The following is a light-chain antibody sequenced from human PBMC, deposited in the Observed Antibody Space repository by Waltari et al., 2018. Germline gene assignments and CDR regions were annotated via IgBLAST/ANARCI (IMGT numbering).Light chain of an antibody. V-gene: IGKV3-11*01. CDR2: DAS. Sequence: EIVLKLFPATLSLSPRDRATLSCRASQSISSYLAWYQQKPGQAPRLLIYDASTRATGIPARFSGSGSVTDFTLTISSLEPKDFAIYYCQQRSKSFTFGPGTKVDMK. CDR1: QSISSY. J-gene: IGKJ3*01. CDR3: QQRSKSFT.